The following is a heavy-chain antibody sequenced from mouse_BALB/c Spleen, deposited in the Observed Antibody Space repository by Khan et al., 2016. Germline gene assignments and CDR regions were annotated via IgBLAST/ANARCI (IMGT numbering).Heavy chain of an antibody. CDR2: ISSGGSYT. J-gene: IGHJ3*01. CDR1: GFTFSSYG. V-gene: IGHV5-6*01. CDR3: ARQSYGNYWFAY. Sequence: EVELVESGGDLVKPGGSLKLSCAASGFTFSSYGMSWVRQTPDKRLEWVATISSGGSYTYYPDSVKGRFTISRDNAKNTLYLQMSSLKSEDTATYCCARQSYGNYWFAYWGQGTLVTVSA. D-gene: IGHD2-1*01.